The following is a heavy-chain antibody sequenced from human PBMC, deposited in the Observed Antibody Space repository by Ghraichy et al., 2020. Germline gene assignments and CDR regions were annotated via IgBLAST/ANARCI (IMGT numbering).Heavy chain of an antibody. CDR2: VIPILNTA. J-gene: IGHJ6*02. CDR3: ARDQTKINEELLKDYYYYGMDV. Sequence: SVKVSCKASGGTFSRYAISWVRQAPGQGLEWMGRVIPILNTATYAQMFQGRVTITADKSTSTSYLEVSSLTSEDTAVYYCARDQTKINEELLKDYYYYGMDVWGQGTTVTVSS. V-gene: IGHV1-69*04. D-gene: IGHD2-15*01. CDR1: GGTFSRYA.